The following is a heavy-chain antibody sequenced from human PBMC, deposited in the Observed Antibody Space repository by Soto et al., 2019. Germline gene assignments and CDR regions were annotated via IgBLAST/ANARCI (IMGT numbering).Heavy chain of an antibody. D-gene: IGHD3-10*01. Sequence: GGSLRLSCAASGFTFDDYAMHWVRQAPGKGLEWVSDISWNSGRIGYVDSVKGRFTISRDNAKNSLYLQMNSLRAEDTAVYYCARDLLWTFDYWGQGTLVTVSS. CDR2: ISWNSGRI. J-gene: IGHJ4*02. V-gene: IGHV3-9*01. CDR1: GFTFDDYA. CDR3: ARDLLWTFDY.